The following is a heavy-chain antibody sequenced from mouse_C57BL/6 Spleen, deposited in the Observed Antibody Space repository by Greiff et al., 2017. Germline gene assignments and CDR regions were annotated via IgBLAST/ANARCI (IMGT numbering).Heavy chain of an antibody. CDR1: GFTFSSYA. J-gene: IGHJ2*01. V-gene: IGHV5-4*01. Sequence: EVKLVESGGGLVKPGGSLKLSCAASGFTFSSYAMSWVRQTPEKRLEWVATISDGGSYTYYPDNVKGRFTISRDNAKNNLYLQMSHLKSEDTAMYYCARDGELLYYFDYWGQGTTLTVSS. CDR3: ARDGELLYYFDY. CDR2: ISDGGSYT. D-gene: IGHD1-1*02.